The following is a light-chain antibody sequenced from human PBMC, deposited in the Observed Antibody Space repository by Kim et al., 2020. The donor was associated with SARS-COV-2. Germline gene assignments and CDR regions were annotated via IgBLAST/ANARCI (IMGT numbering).Light chain of an antibody. CDR1: QSVLYSSNNKNY. CDR3: QQYYSTPPIT. V-gene: IGKV4-1*01. CDR2: WAS. Sequence: DIVMTQSPDSLAVSLGERATINCKSSQSVLYSSNNKNYLAWYQQKPGQPPKLLIYWASTRESGVPDRFSGSGSGTDFTLTISSLQAEDVAGYYCQQYYSTPPITFGQGTRLEIK. J-gene: IGKJ5*01.